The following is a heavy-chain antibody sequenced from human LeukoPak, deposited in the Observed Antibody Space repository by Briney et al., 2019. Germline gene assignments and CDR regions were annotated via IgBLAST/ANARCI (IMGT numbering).Heavy chain of an antibody. CDR2: ISSSTTYI. Sequence: PGGSLRLSCAASGFTFSSYTVNWVRQAPGKGLEWVSSISSSTTYIYYADSLKGRFTISRDSAKNSLYLQMNSLRAEDTAVYYCASTIFGVVISAFDIWGQGTMVTVSS. CDR1: GFTFSSYT. D-gene: IGHD3-3*01. J-gene: IGHJ3*02. V-gene: IGHV3-21*01. CDR3: ASTIFGVVISAFDI.